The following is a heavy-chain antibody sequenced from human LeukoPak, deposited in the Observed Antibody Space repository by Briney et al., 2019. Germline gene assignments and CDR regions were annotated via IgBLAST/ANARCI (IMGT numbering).Heavy chain of an antibody. J-gene: IGHJ6*04. CDR2: TSGSGSST. D-gene: IGHD3-10*01. CDR3: ARAVGHGSGSPRMDV. CDR1: GFSFSSYA. Sequence: GGSLRLSCAASGFSFSSYAMSWARQGPGKGLEWVSATSGSGSSTYYADSVKGRFTISRDNAKNSLYLQMNSLRADDTAVYYCARAVGHGSGSPRMDVWGNGTTVTVSS. V-gene: IGHV3-23*01.